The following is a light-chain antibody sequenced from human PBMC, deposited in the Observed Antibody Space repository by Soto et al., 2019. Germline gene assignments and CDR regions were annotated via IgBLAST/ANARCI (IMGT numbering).Light chain of an antibody. CDR1: QSVTSY. J-gene: IGKJ2*01. Sequence: DIQMTQSPSSLSASIGDRVTITCRASQSVTSYLHWYQQKPGKAPTLLIYAASSLHSGVPSRFRGGGSGTDVTLTISSLQPEDFATSYCQQSYTPQYTCGQGTKLEIK. CDR3: QQSYTPQYT. CDR2: AAS. V-gene: IGKV1-39*01.